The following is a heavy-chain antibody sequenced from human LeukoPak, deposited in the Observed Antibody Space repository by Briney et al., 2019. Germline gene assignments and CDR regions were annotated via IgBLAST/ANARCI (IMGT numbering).Heavy chain of an antibody. D-gene: IGHD3-16*01. Sequence: SETLSLTCIVSGGSISTSAYYWGWIRQPPGEGLQWIGSIYYSGNTYYNSSLKSRVTISVDTSTSQFSLRLSSVTAADTAVYYCAGGPGPTYGMDVWGQGTTVTVSS. CDR2: IYYSGNT. CDR3: AGGPGPTYGMDV. V-gene: IGHV4-39*01. CDR1: GGSISTSAYY. J-gene: IGHJ6*02.